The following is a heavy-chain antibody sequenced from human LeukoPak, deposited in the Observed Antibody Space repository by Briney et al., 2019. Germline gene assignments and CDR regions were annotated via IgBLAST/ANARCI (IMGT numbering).Heavy chain of an antibody. Sequence: SETLSLTCTVSGGSISSDYWSWIRQPPGKGLEWIGYIYYSGSTNYNPSLKSRVTISVDTSKNQFSLKLSSVTAADTAVYYCARGGVGGYSYGYDFDYWGQGTLVTLSS. J-gene: IGHJ4*02. CDR1: GGSISSDY. CDR3: ARGGVGGYSYGYDFDY. V-gene: IGHV4-59*01. D-gene: IGHD5-18*01. CDR2: IYYSGST.